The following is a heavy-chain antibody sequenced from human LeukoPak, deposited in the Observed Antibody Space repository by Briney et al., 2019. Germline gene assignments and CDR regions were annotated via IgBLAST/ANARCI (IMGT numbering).Heavy chain of an antibody. J-gene: IGHJ4*02. CDR3: ARDHEWGRAYFDY. CDR2: IWYDGSNE. V-gene: IGHV3-33*01. D-gene: IGHD1-26*01. CDR1: GFTFSSYG. Sequence: GGSLRLSCAASGFTFSSYGMHWVHQAPGKGLEWVAVIWYDGSNEYCADSVKGRFTISRDNSKNTLYPQMNSLRAEDTAVYYCARDHEWGRAYFDYWGQGTLVTVSS.